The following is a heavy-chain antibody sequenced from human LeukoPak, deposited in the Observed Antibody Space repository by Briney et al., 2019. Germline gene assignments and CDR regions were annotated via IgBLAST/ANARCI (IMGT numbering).Heavy chain of an antibody. CDR2: INTNTGNP. Sequence: ASVKVSCKASGYTFTSYAMNWVRQAPGQGLEWMGWINTNTGNPTYAQGFTGRFVFSLDTSVSTAYLQISSLKAEDTAVYYCARGLPDYYYSGMDVWGQGTTVTVSS. CDR1: GYTFTSYA. D-gene: IGHD2-21*01. CDR3: ARGLPDYYYSGMDV. V-gene: IGHV7-4-1*02. J-gene: IGHJ6*02.